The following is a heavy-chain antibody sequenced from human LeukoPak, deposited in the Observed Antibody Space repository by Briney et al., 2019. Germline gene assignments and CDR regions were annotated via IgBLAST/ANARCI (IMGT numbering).Heavy chain of an antibody. Sequence: PGGSLRLSCAASGFTFSTYAMTWVRQAPGKGLEWVSSITGSDGSTYYADSVKGRFTISRDDSKNTLYLQMNSLRAGDTAIYYCAKGGGRYCSSGVCYYYYYHMDVWGIGTTVTVSS. V-gene: IGHV3-23*01. CDR2: ITGSDGST. J-gene: IGHJ6*03. D-gene: IGHD2-8*01. CDR3: AKGGGRYCSSGVCYYYYYHMDV. CDR1: GFTFSTYA.